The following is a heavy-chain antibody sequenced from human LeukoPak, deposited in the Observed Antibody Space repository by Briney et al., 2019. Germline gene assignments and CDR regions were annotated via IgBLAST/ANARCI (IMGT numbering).Heavy chain of an antibody. CDR2: ISSSGSTI. CDR3: AVQHVAFDY. Sequence: PGGSLRLSCAASGFTFSSYEMSWVRQAPGKGLEWASYISSSGSTIYYADSVKGRFTISRDNAKNSLYLQMNSLRAEDTAVYYCAVQHVAFDYWGQGTLVTVSS. V-gene: IGHV3-48*03. J-gene: IGHJ4*02. CDR1: GFTFSSYE. D-gene: IGHD1-1*01.